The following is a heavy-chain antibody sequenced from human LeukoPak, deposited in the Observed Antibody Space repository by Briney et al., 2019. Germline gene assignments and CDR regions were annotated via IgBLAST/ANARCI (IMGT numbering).Heavy chain of an antibody. CDR3: ARVRDIVVVPAATNWFDP. CDR2: IIPILGIA. D-gene: IGHD2-2*01. J-gene: IGHJ5*02. Sequence: SSVKVSCKASGGTFSSYTISWVRQAPGQGLEWMGRIIPILGIANYAQKFQGRVTITADKSTSTAYMELSSLRSEDTAVYYCARVRDIVVVPAATNWFDPWGQGTLVTVSS. CDR1: GGTFSSYT. V-gene: IGHV1-69*02.